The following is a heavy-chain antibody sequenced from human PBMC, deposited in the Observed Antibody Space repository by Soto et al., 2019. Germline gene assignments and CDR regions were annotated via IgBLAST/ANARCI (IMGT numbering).Heavy chain of an antibody. CDR2: VDGYNTHT. D-gene: IGHD1-1*01. J-gene: IGHJ5*02. V-gene: IGHV1-18*01. CDR1: GHTSTTFG. Sequence: ASVKVSCKASGHTSTTFGISWVRQAPGQGLEWMGWVDGYNTHTYYAQKFQGRVTMTTDTSTSTASMELRSLKFDDTAVYYCARDIGVTALDCFDPWGQGTPVTVSS. CDR3: ARDIGVTALDCFDP.